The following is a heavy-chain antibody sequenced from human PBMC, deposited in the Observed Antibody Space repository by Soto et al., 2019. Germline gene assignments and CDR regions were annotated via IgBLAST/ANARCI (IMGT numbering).Heavy chain of an antibody. D-gene: IGHD3-9*01. CDR3: ARSPDPYYDILTGYLVPYGMDV. CDR1: IYTFTSYY. CDR2: INPIGGST. V-gene: IGHV1-46*01. Sequence: ASVKVSFKASIYTFTSYYMHWVRQAPGQGLEWMGIINPIGGSTSYAQNFQGRVTMTRDSSTSTVYMELSGLRSEDTAVYYCARSPDPYYDILTGYLVPYGMDVWGQGTTVTVSS. J-gene: IGHJ6*02.